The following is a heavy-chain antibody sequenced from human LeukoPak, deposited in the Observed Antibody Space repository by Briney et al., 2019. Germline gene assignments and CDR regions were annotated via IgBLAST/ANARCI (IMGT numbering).Heavy chain of an antibody. J-gene: IGHJ4*02. Sequence: SVKVSCKASGGTFSSYDISWVRQAPGQGLEWMGGIIPIFGTANYAQKFQGRVTITTDESTSTAYMELSSLRSEDTAVYYCARAAFRHYDSSGLLFDYWGQGTLVTVSS. CDR1: GGTFSSYD. CDR3: ARAAFRHYDSSGLLFDY. D-gene: IGHD3-22*01. V-gene: IGHV1-69*05. CDR2: IIPIFGTA.